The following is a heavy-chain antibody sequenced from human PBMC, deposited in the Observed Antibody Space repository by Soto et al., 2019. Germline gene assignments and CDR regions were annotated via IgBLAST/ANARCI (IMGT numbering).Heavy chain of an antibody. D-gene: IGHD6-19*01. CDR2: ISSSSSYI. Sequence: GGSLRLSCAASGFTFSSYSMNWVRQAPGKGLEWVSSISSSSSYIYYADSVKGRFTISRDNAKNSLYLQMNSLRAEDTAVYYCASLPVAEYYYMDVWGKGTTVTVSS. CDR3: ASLPVAEYYYMDV. CDR1: GFTFSSYS. J-gene: IGHJ6*03. V-gene: IGHV3-21*01.